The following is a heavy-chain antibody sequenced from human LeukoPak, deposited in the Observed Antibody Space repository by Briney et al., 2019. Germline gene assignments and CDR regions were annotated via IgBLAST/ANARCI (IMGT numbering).Heavy chain of an antibody. J-gene: IGHJ4*02. CDR3: ARDRVTDWWGSFVS. CDR2: INPNSGGT. D-gene: IGHD3-16*01. V-gene: IGHV1-2*02. Sequence: ASVKVSCKASGYTFTGHYIHWLRQAPGQGLEWMGWINPNSGGTNYEQKFQGRVSMTRETSSTTVYMELNRLKSDDTAVFYCARDRVTDWWGSFVSWGQGTLVTVSS. CDR1: GYTFTGHY.